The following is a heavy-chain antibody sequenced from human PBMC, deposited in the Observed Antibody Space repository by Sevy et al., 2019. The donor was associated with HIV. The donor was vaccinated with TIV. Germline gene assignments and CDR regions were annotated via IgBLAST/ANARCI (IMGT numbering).Heavy chain of an antibody. V-gene: IGHV1-18*01. J-gene: IGHJ3*01. Sequence: ASVKVSCQASGFMFNRHHTSWVRQAPGQGLEWMGKISVFNGNTDYAPKFHGRVTMTTDTSTFTAYMELRSLRSDDTAVYYCAKDGSAVKWFGEEGDGFDVWGQGTMVTVSS. CDR1: GFMFNRHH. CDR3: AKDGSAVKWFGEEGDGFDV. CDR2: ISVFNGNT. D-gene: IGHD3-10*01.